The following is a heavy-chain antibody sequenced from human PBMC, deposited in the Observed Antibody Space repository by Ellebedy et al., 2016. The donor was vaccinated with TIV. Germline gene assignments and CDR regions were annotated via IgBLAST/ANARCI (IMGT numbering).Heavy chain of an antibody. CDR2: ISYDGSNK. Sequence: GGSLRLSXAASGFTFSSYGMHWVRQAPGKGLEWVAVISYDGSNKYYADSVKGRFTISRDNSKNTLYLQMNSLRAEDTAVYYCAKDIITMVRGVPSGYYYYGMDVWGQGTTVTVSS. CDR3: AKDIITMVRGVPSGYYYYGMDV. D-gene: IGHD3-10*01. CDR1: GFTFSSYG. V-gene: IGHV3-30*18. J-gene: IGHJ6*02.